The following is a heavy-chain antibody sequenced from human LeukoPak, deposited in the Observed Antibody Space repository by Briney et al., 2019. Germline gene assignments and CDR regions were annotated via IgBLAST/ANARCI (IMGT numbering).Heavy chain of an antibody. V-gene: IGHV7-4-1*02. Sequence: ASVKVSCKGSGYTFTSYAMNWVRQAPGQGLEWMGWINTNTGDPTYAQGFTGRFVFSLDTSVSTAYLQISSLKAEDTAVYYCASGWSRTFDYWGQGTLVTVSS. D-gene: IGHD2-15*01. CDR2: INTNTGDP. J-gene: IGHJ4*02. CDR1: GYTFTSYA. CDR3: ASGWSRTFDY.